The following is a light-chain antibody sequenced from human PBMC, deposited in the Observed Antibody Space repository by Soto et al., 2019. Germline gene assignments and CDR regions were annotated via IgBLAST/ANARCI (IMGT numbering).Light chain of an antibody. Sequence: QSALTQAASVSGSPGQSITISCTGTSSDVGRYDLVSWYQHHPGKAPKLIIFEVTERPPGVSNRFSGSKSDNAASLTITGLQAEDEADYWCCSYSGPTPFVVFGGGTKLTVL. CDR2: EVT. J-gene: IGLJ2*01. CDR3: CSYSGPTPFVV. V-gene: IGLV2-23*02. CDR1: SSDVGRYDL.